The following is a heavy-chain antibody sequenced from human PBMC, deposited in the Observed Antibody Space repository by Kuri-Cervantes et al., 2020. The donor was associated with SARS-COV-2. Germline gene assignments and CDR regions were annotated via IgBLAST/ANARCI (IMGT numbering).Heavy chain of an antibody. D-gene: IGHD3-22*01. CDR2: LYHTGST. CDR1: GDSISNYY. Sequence: SETLSLTCTVSGDSISNYYWTWIRQPPGKGLEWVGDLYHTGSTNYNPSLKNRVTISVDPTKKQISLKLSSVTAADTAVYYCAREGHYDSSGYYYLDYWGPGTLVTVSS. CDR3: AREGHYDSSGYYYLDY. V-gene: IGHV4-59*01. J-gene: IGHJ4*02.